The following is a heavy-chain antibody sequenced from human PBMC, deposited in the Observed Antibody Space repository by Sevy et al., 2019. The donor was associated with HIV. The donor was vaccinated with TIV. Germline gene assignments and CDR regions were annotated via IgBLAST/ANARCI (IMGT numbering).Heavy chain of an antibody. J-gene: IGHJ3*02. Sequence: SETLSLTCTISGGSVSTYFWSWIRQPPGKGLEWIGRISYGGITEYNPSLWSRVIISLDTSKNQFSLKLGSVTAADMAFYYCTRDHWYDISGFWIDAYDIWGQGRRVTASS. CDR2: ISYGGIT. D-gene: IGHD3-22*01. V-gene: IGHV4-59*02. CDR1: GGSVSTYF. CDR3: TRDHWYDISGFWIDAYDI.